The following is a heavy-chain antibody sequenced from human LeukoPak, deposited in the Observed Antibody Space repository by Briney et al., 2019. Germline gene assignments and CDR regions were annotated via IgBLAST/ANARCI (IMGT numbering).Heavy chain of an antibody. J-gene: IGHJ3*02. CDR1: GYTFTSFD. Sequence: GASVKVSCKASGYTFTSFDMNWVRQATGQGLEWMGWMNPNSGNTGYAQKFQGRVTMTRNTSISTAYMELSSLRAEDTAVYYCAKVHYDILTGYYKGAFDIWGQGAMVTVSS. CDR2: MNPNSGNT. CDR3: AKVHYDILTGYYKGAFDI. D-gene: IGHD3-9*01. V-gene: IGHV1-8*01.